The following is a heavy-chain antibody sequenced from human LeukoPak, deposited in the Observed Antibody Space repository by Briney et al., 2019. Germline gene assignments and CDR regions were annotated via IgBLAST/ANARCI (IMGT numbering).Heavy chain of an antibody. CDR1: GFTFSSYW. D-gene: IGHD3-10*01. Sequence: GGSLRLSCAASGFTFSSYWNSWVRQAPGKWLECVANIKQDGSEKYYVDSVKGRFTISRDPAKNSLYLQMNSLRAEDTAVYYCARSRRKTYYYGSGSGYFDYWGQGTLVTVSS. J-gene: IGHJ4*02. CDR3: ARSRRKTYYYGSGSGYFDY. CDR2: IKQDGSEK. V-gene: IGHV3-7*01.